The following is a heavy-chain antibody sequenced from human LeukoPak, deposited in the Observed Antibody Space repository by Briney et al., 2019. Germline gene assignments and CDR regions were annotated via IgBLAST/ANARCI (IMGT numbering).Heavy chain of an antibody. CDR2: SFHSGGT. Sequence: SETLSLTCTVSGGSIISGDYYWTWIRQHPGKGLEWIGYSFHSGGTYYSPSLKSRLTISVDTTKNQFSLKLRSVTAADTAVYYCAREYSAFDLHYYFYMDVWGKGTTVTVSS. D-gene: IGHD5-12*01. J-gene: IGHJ6*03. CDR1: GGSIISGDYY. V-gene: IGHV4-31*03. CDR3: AREYSAFDLHYYFYMDV.